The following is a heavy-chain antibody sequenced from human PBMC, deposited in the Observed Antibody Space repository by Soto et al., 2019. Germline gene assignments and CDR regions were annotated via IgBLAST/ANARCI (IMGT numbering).Heavy chain of an antibody. CDR1: GGSISSYY. V-gene: IGHV4-59*08. J-gene: IGHJ4*02. CDR2: IYYSGST. Sequence: SDTLSLTCTVSGGSISSYYWSWIRQPPGKGLEWIGYIYYSGSTNYNPSLKSRVTISVDTSKNQFSLKLSSVTAADTAVYYCARLTGHFDYWGQGTLVTVSS. CDR3: ARLTGHFDY.